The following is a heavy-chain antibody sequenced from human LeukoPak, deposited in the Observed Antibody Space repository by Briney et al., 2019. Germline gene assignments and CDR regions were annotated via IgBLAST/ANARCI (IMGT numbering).Heavy chain of an antibody. D-gene: IGHD6-13*01. CDR2: IYYSGST. CDR3: ASLSIAAAGTGFDY. V-gene: IGHV4-39*07. J-gene: IGHJ4*02. CDR1: GGSISSYY. Sequence: SETLSLTCTVSGGSISSYYWSWIRQPPGKGLEWIGSIYYSGSTYYNPSLKSRVTISVDTSKNQFSLKLSSVTAADTAVYYCASLSIAAAGTGFDYWGQGTLVTVSS.